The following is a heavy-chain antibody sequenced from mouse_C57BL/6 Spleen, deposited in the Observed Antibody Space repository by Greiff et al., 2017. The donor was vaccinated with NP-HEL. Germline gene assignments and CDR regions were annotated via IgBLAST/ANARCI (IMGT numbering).Heavy chain of an antibody. D-gene: IGHD1-1*01. CDR2: IDTSDSTT. CDR3: ARPGSRHGYFDV. CDR1: GSTFTSYW. V-gene: IGHV1-50*01. Sequence: QVQLQQPGAELVKPGASVKLSCKASGSTFTSYWMQWVKQRPGQGLEWIGEIDTSDSTTNYHQKFKGKATLTVDTSSSTAYMQLISLTSDDSAVYYCARPGSRHGYFDVWGTGTTVTVSS. J-gene: IGHJ1*03.